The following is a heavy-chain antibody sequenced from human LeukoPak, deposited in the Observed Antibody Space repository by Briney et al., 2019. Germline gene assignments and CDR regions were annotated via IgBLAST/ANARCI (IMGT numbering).Heavy chain of an antibody. J-gene: IGHJ4*02. Sequence: SQTLSLTCTVSGGSISSGDYYWSWIRQPPGKGLEWIGYIYYSGSTYHNPSLKSRVTISVDTSKNQFSLKLSSVTAADTAVYYCAREVASPGGYDYWGQGTLVTVSS. V-gene: IGHV4-30-4*01. CDR2: IYYSGST. CDR1: GGSISSGDYY. CDR3: AREVASPGGYDY. D-gene: IGHD2-15*01.